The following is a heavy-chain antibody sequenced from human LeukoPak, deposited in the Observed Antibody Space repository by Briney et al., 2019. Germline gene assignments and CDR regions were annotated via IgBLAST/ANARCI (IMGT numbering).Heavy chain of an antibody. D-gene: IGHD1-26*01. CDR2: INWNGGST. CDR1: GFTFDDYG. Sequence: RAGGCLRLSCAASGFTFDDYGMSWVRQAPGKGLEWVSGINWNGGSTGYADSVKGRFTISRDNAKDSLYLQMNSLRAEDTALYYCARVRDSGSYTPADYWGQGTLVTVSS. V-gene: IGHV3-20*04. CDR3: ARVRDSGSYTPADY. J-gene: IGHJ4*02.